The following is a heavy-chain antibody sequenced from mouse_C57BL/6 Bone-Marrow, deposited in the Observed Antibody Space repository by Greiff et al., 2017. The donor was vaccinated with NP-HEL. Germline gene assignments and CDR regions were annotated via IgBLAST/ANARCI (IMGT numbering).Heavy chain of an antibody. Sequence: QVQLQQSGAELVKPGASVKLSCKASGYTFTEYTIHWVKQRSGQGLEWIGWFYPGSGSIKYNEKFKDKATLTADKSSSTVYMELSRLTSEDSAVYFCARHEEGGLKGYSNYWFAYWGQGTLVTVSA. J-gene: IGHJ3*01. V-gene: IGHV1-62-2*01. CDR2: FYPGSGSI. D-gene: IGHD2-5*01. CDR3: ARHEEGGLKGYSNYWFAY. CDR1: GYTFTEYT.